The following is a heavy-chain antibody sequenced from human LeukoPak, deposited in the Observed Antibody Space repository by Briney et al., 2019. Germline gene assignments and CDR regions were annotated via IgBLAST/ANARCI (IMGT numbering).Heavy chain of an antibody. J-gene: IGHJ5*02. Sequence: LETLSLTCAVYGESFDSFYWNWVRQAPGKGLEWLGEVNQSGGSDYNPALESRVAISADASKRQFSLKLISVTAADTAVYYCAVRLTTGRLGTATTWFDPWGQGTLVSVSS. D-gene: IGHD1-1*01. V-gene: IGHV4-34*01. CDR1: GESFDSFY. CDR3: AVRLTTGRLGTATTWFDP. CDR2: VNQSGGS.